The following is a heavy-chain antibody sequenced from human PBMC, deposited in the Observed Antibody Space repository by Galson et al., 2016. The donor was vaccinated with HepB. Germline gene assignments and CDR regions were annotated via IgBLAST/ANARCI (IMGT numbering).Heavy chain of an antibody. Sequence: SVKVSCKASAYTFTDYYIHWVRQAPGQGLEWMGRINPKSGGTDFAQKYQGRVTMTRDTAISTAYMELSRLRSDDTAVYYWARGKKEVGPKVCSRNKNDAFDIWGQGTMVTVSS. V-gene: IGHV1-2*06. D-gene: IGHD3-10*02. CDR2: INPKSGGT. CDR1: AYTFTDYY. CDR3: ARGKKEVGPKVCSRNKNDAFDI. J-gene: IGHJ3*02.